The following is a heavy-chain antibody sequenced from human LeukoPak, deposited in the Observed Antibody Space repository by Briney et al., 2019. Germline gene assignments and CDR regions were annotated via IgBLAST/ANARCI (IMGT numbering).Heavy chain of an antibody. Sequence: GGSLRLSCAASGFAFSGYWMSWVRQAPGKGLEWVANINQDGSETYYVDSVKGRFTISRDNTKNSLYLQMNSLRAEDTAVYYCARSLPRSYSGSPSHAFDIWGQGTMVTVSS. CDR2: INQDGSET. V-gene: IGHV3-7*01. CDR3: ARSLPRSYSGSPSHAFDI. J-gene: IGHJ3*02. D-gene: IGHD1-26*01. CDR1: GFAFSGYW.